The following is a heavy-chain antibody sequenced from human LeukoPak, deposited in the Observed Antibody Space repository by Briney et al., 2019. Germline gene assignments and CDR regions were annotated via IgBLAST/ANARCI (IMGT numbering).Heavy chain of an antibody. D-gene: IGHD2-21*01. CDR1: AYPFTAYY. Sequence: ASGTVSCTASAYPFTAYYIHWVRQAPGQGLGGMRCIGTSNSDIHYAQKIQGRVTMSSDTSISTPYMELSSLTSDDTAVYFCVIDEGRGGDLGYWGQGTRVSVSS. V-gene: IGHV1-2*02. CDR2: IGTSNSDI. CDR3: VIDEGRGGDLGY. J-gene: IGHJ4*02.